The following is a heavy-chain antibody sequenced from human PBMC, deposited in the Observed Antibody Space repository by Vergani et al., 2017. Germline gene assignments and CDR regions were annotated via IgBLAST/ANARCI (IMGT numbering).Heavy chain of an antibody. J-gene: IGHJ5*02. V-gene: IGHV1-18*01. CDR1: GYTFTSYG. CDR3: AREFTGCRGGSYYSYLFDP. CDR2: ISAYNGNT. D-gene: IGHD2-15*01. Sequence: QVQLVQSGAEVKKPGASVKVSCKASGYTFTSYGISWVRQAPGQGLEWMGWISAYNGNTNYAQKLQGRGTMTTDTSTSTAYMELRSLRSDDTAVDYSAREFTGCRGGSYYSYLFDPWGQGTLVTVSS.